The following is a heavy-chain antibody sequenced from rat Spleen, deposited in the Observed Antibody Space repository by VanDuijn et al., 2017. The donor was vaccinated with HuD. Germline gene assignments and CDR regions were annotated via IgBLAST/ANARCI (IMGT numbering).Heavy chain of an antibody. J-gene: IGHJ2*01. Sequence: EVQLVESGGGLVQPGRSLKLSCAASGFTFSNYGMAWVRQAPTKGLEWVATISYDGSSTYYRDSVKGRFTISRDNAKSTLYLQMDSLRSEDTATYYCARRHYGYTDYFDHWGQGVMVTVSS. D-gene: IGHD1-9*01. CDR1: GFTFSNYG. V-gene: IGHV5-29*01. CDR3: ARRHYGYTDYFDH. CDR2: ISYDGSST.